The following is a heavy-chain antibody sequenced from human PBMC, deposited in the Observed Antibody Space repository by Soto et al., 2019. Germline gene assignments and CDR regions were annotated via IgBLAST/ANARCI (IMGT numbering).Heavy chain of an antibody. CDR3: ARVWGSYRAPSGGAGLDP. D-gene: IGHD3-16*02. Sequence: QVQLVQSGAEVKKPGASVKVSCKASGYSFTSNAITWVRQAPGQGLEWMGRISAYDGSTNYAQKFQGRVTMTTDASTSTAYLEVGSLTSDDTAVDYCARVWGSYRAPSGGAGLDPWGQGTLVTVSS. V-gene: IGHV1-18*04. CDR2: ISAYDGST. J-gene: IGHJ5*02. CDR1: GYSFTSNA.